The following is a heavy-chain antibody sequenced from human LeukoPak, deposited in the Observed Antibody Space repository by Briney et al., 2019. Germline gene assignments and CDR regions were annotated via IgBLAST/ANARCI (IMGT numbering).Heavy chain of an antibody. V-gene: IGHV1-69*01. J-gene: IGHJ4*02. Sequence: SVKVSCKASGGTFSSYAISWVRQAPGHGLEWMGGIIPIFGTANYAQKFQGRVTITADESTSKAYMELSSLRSEDTAVYYCASLGSGYYPFSVDYWGQGTLVTVSS. CDR2: IIPIFGTA. CDR3: ASLGSGYYPFSVDY. D-gene: IGHD3-3*01. CDR1: GGTFSSYA.